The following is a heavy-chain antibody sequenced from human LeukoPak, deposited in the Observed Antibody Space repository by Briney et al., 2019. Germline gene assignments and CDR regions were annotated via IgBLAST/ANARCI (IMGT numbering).Heavy chain of an antibody. CDR1: NGSITSGHYY. V-gene: IGHV4-31*03. Sequence: PSQTLSPTCTVSNGSITSGHYYWLWIRQHPGKGLEWLGYIYYTGSTYYNRSLRSRLTMAVDTSKNQFSLRLTSVTAADTATYYCTRGSAYAFQFWGQGTLVTVSS. CDR3: TRGSAYAFQF. J-gene: IGHJ4*02. D-gene: IGHD5-12*01. CDR2: IYYTGST.